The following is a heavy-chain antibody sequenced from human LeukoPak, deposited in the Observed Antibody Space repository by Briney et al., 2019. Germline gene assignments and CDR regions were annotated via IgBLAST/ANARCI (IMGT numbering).Heavy chain of an antibody. D-gene: IGHD6-19*01. CDR3: ARVAVGAGTDYFDY. CDR1: GFTVSSNY. Sequence: GSLRLSCAASGFTVSSNYMSWVRQAPGKGLEWVSVIYSGGDTYYADSVKGRFTISRDNSKNTLYLQMNSLRAEDTAVYYCARVAVGAGTDYFDYWGQGTLVTVSS. J-gene: IGHJ4*02. CDR2: IYSGGDT. V-gene: IGHV3-53*01.